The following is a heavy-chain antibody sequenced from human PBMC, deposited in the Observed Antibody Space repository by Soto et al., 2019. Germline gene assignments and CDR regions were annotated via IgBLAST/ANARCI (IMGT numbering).Heavy chain of an antibody. CDR2: ISWNSGSI. J-gene: IGHJ6*02. CDR1: EFTFDDYA. Sequence: GGSLRLSCAASEFTFDDYAMHWVRQAPGKGLGWVSGISWNSGSIGYADSVKGRFTISRDNAKNSLYLQMNSLRAEDTALYYCAKDIGLRLPRYYYYGMDVWGQGTTVTVSS. V-gene: IGHV3-9*01. CDR3: AKDIGLRLPRYYYYGMDV. D-gene: IGHD6-25*01.